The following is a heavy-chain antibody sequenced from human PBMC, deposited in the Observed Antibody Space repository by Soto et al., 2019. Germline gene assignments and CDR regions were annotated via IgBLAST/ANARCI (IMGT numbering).Heavy chain of an antibody. D-gene: IGHD1-26*01. J-gene: IGHJ3*02. V-gene: IGHV1-69*01. Sequence: QVQLVQSGAEVKKPGSSVKVSCKASGGTFSSYAISWVRQAPGQGLEWMGGIIPIFGTANYAQKFHGRVTSTADEYTSTPYMELSSLRSEDTAVYYWAAFSGSYAPGARNDAFDIWGQGTMVTVSS. CDR3: AAFSGSYAPGARNDAFDI. CDR2: IIPIFGTA. CDR1: GGTFSSYA.